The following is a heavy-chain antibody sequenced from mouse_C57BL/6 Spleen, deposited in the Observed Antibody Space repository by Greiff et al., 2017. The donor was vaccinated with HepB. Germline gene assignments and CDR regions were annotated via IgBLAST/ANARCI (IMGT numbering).Heavy chain of an antibody. CDR1: GYTFTSYW. Sequence: VQLQQPGAELVMPGASVKLSCKASGYTFTSYWMHWVKQRPGQGLEWIGEIDPSDSYTNYNQKFKGKSTLTVDKSSSTAYMQLSSLTSEDSAVYYCARNCCSNSHFDDWGQGTTVTVSS. CDR2: IDPSDSYT. V-gene: IGHV1-69*01. CDR3: ARNCCSNSHFDD. D-gene: IGHD2-5*01. J-gene: IGHJ2*01.